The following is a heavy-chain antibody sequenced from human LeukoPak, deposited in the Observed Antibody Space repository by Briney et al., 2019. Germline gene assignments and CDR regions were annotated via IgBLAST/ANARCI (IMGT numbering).Heavy chain of an antibody. CDR3: ASISSGCHDY. CDR1: GGTFSSYA. D-gene: IGHD6-19*01. V-gene: IGHV1-69*13. J-gene: IGHJ4*02. CDR2: IIPIFGTA. Sequence: SVKVSCKASGGTFSSYAISWVRQAPGQGLEWMGGIIPIFGTANYAQKFQGRVTITADESTSTAYMELRSLRSDDTAVYYCASISSGCHDYWGQGTLVTVSS.